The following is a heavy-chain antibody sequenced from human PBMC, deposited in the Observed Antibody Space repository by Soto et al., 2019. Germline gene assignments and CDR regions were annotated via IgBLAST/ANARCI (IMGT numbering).Heavy chain of an antibody. CDR3: ARHPVDTDYYYYGMDV. J-gene: IGHJ6*02. V-gene: IGHV4-39*01. Sequence: SETLSLTCTVSGGSISSSSYYWGWIRQPPGKGLEWIGSIYYSGSTYYNPSLKSRVTISVDTSKNQFSLKLSSVTAADTAVYYCARHPVDTDYYYYGMDVWGQGTTVTVSS. D-gene: IGHD5-18*01. CDR2: IYYSGST. CDR1: GGSISSSSYY.